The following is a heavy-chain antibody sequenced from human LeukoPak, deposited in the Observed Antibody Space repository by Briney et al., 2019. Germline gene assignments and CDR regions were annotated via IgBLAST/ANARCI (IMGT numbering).Heavy chain of an antibody. D-gene: IGHD2-2*01. J-gene: IGHJ3*02. CDR3: ARAYCSSTSCYGAFDI. V-gene: IGHV4-4*07. CDR1: GGSISSYY. CDR2: VYTSGST. Sequence: NPSETLSLTCTVSGGSISSYYWSWIRQPAGKGLEWIGRVYTSGSTNYNPSLKSRVTISLDTSKNQFSLKLSSVTAADTAVYYCARAYCSSTSCYGAFDIWGQGTMVTVSS.